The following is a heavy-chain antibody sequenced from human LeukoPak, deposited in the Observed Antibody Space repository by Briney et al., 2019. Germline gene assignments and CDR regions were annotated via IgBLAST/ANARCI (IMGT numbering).Heavy chain of an antibody. CDR3: ARVRDIVVVTTMEDAFDI. J-gene: IGHJ3*02. V-gene: IGHV3-23*01. D-gene: IGHD2-21*02. CDR1: GFTFSSYG. CDR2: ISGSGGST. Sequence: GGSLRLSCAASGFTFSSYGMSWVRQAPGKGLEWVSAISGSGGSTYYADSVKGRFTISRDNSKNTLYLQMNSLRAEDTAVYYCARVRDIVVVTTMEDAFDIWGQGTMVTVSS.